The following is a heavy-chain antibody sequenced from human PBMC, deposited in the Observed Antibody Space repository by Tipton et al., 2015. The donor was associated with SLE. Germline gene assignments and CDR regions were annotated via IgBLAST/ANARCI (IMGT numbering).Heavy chain of an antibody. J-gene: IGHJ4*02. D-gene: IGHD2-21*02. V-gene: IGHV4-34*01. Sequence: TLSLTCAVYGGSFSRYYWSWIRQPPGKGLEWIGEINHSGSTNYNPSLKSRVTISVDTSKNQFSLKLSSVTAADTAVYYCAHRGVTPRGYWGQGTLVTVSS. CDR2: INHSGST. CDR1: GGSFSRYY. CDR3: AHRGVTPRGY.